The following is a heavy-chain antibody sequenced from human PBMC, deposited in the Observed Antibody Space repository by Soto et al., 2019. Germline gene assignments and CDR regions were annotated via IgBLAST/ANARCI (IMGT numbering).Heavy chain of an antibody. V-gene: IGHV3-23*01. D-gene: IGHD2-15*01. J-gene: IGHJ5*02. CDR3: AKDRVAARGRSNWFDP. CDR2: ISGSGGST. CDR1: GFTFSSYA. Sequence: GGSLRLSCAASGFTFSSYAMSWVRQPPGKGLEWVSAISGSGGSTYYADSVKGRFTISRDNSKNTLYLQMNSLRAEDTAVYYCAKDRVAARGRSNWFDPWGQGTLVTVSS.